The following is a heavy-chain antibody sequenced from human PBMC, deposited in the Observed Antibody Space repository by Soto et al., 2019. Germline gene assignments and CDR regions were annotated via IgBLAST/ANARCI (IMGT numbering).Heavy chain of an antibody. CDR1: GFSLSTNGVG. D-gene: IGHD6-19*01. V-gene: IGHV2-5*02. CDR3: VHDSSDWYTLHY. CDR2: IYWDDDK. J-gene: IGHJ4*02. Sequence: QITLKEYGPPLVEPTQTLTLTCTFSGFSLSTNGVGVAWIRQPPGKALEWLALIYWDDDKRYSPSLKSRLTVTKDTSKNQVVLTMTNMDPVDTATYYCVHDSSDWYTLHYCGQRTRVTVSS.